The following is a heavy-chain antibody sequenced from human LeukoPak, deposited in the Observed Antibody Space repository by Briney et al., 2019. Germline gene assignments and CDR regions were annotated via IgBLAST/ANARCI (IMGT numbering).Heavy chain of an antibody. CDR2: IYYSGST. CDR3: ARGPARPDIVVVPAAWCWFDP. CDR1: GGSISSYY. J-gene: IGHJ5*02. D-gene: IGHD2-2*01. Sequence: SETLSLTCTVSGGSISSYYWSWIRQPPGKGLEWIGYIYYSGSTNYNPSLKSRVTISVDTSKNQFSLKLSSVTAADTAVYYCARGPARPDIVVVPAAWCWFDPWGQGTLVTVSS. V-gene: IGHV4-59*12.